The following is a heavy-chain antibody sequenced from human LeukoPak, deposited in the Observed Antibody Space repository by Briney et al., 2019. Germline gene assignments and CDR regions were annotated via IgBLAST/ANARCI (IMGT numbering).Heavy chain of an antibody. CDR2: ISGSGGST. CDR1: GFTFSSYA. J-gene: IGHJ4*02. D-gene: IGHD3-3*01. Sequence: TGGSLRLSCAAFGFTFSSYAMSWVRQAPGKGLEWVSAISGSGGSTYYADSVKGRFTISRDNSKNTLYLQMNSLRAEDTAVYYCAKVRDDFWSGYYIEGISVFDYWGQGTLVTVSS. CDR3: AKVRDDFWSGYYIEGISVFDY. V-gene: IGHV3-23*01.